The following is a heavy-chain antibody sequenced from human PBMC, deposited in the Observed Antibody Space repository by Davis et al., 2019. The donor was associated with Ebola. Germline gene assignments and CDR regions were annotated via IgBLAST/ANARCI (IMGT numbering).Heavy chain of an antibody. V-gene: IGHV4-59*01. J-gene: IGHJ4*02. D-gene: IGHD5-24*01. Sequence: PSETLSLTCTVSGGSMSSYFWTWIRQPPGKGLEYIGYIDYSGSTEYNPSLKSRITISVDTSQNQFSLRLTSVTPADTAVYYCARGRSTNRCWGQGARVTVST. CDR3: ARGRSTNRC. CDR2: IDYSGST. CDR1: GGSMSSYF.